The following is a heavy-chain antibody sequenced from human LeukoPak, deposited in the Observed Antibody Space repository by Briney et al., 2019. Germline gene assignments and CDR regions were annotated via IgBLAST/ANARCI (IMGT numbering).Heavy chain of an antibody. Sequence: GGSLRLSCAASGFTFDDYGMGWVRQAPGKGLEWVSGINWNGGSTGYADSVKGRFTISRDNAKNSLYLQMNSLRAEDTALYYCARDSGKGYFHISFNYWGQGTLVTVSS. CDR2: INWNGGST. CDR3: ARDSGKGYFHISFNY. D-gene: IGHD1-14*01. V-gene: IGHV3-20*04. CDR1: GFTFDDYG. J-gene: IGHJ4*02.